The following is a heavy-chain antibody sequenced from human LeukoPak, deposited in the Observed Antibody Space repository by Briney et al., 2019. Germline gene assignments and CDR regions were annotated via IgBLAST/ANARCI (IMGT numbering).Heavy chain of an antibody. CDR2: ISSSSSNI. J-gene: IGHJ4*02. CDR3: AREGYGDFVSDY. D-gene: IGHD4-17*01. V-gene: IGHV3-21*01. CDR1: GFTFSSYS. Sequence: GGSLRLSCAASGFTFSSYSMNWVRQAPGKGLAWVSSISSSSSNIYYADSLKGRFTISRDNAKNSLYLHMNSLRAEDTALYYCAREGYGDFVSDYWGQGTLVTASS.